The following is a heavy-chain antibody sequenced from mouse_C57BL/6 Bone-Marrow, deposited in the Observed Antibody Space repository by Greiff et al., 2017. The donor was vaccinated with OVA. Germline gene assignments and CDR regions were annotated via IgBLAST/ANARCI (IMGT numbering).Heavy chain of an antibody. D-gene: IGHD3-3*01. CDR3: ARNPRLGLYYAMDY. Sequence: QVQLQQSGAELVKPGASVKISCKASGYTFTDYYINWVKQKPGQGLEWIGKIGPGSGSTYYNEKFKGKATLTADKSSSTAYMQLSSLTSEDSAVYFCARNPRLGLYYAMDYWGQGTSVTVSS. CDR2: IGPGSGST. J-gene: IGHJ4*01. CDR1: GYTFTDYY. V-gene: IGHV1-77*01.